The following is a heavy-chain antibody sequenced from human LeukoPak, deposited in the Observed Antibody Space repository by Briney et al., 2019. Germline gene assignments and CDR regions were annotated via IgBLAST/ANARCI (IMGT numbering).Heavy chain of an antibody. Sequence: GSLSLACGVAGGSVTTTYWWTWIRQPPGKGLWGIGEVHLDGRTNYNPSLKSRLTMSVDLSENHISLKLTSVTAADTAVYYCAREGGFYRPLDYSGQGTLVTVSS. V-gene: IGHV4-4*02. J-gene: IGHJ4*02. CDR2: VHLDGRT. CDR1: GGSVTTTYW. CDR3: AREGGFYRPLDY. D-gene: IGHD3-3*01.